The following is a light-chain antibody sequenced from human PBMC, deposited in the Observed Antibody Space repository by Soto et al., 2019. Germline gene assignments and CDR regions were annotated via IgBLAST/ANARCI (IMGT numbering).Light chain of an antibody. Sequence: QSALTQPASVSGSPGQSITIPCTGTKSDVGNYNFVSRYQQHPGKAPKLMIYEVSNRPSGVSNRFSGSKSGNTASLTISGLQTEDEADYYCSSHTTSSTVLFGGGTKVTVL. CDR3: SSHTTSSTVL. CDR1: KSDVGNYNF. J-gene: IGLJ3*02. V-gene: IGLV2-14*03. CDR2: EVS.